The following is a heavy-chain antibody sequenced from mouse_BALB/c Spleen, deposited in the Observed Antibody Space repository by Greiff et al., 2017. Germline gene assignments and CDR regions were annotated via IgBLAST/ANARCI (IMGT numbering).Heavy chain of an antibody. V-gene: IGHV5-6*01. J-gene: IGHJ2*01. CDR3: ARSHYYGWDY. CDR1: GFTFSSYG. Sequence: EVQGVESGGDLVKPGGSLKLSCAASGFTFSSYGMSWVRQTPDKRLEWVATISSGGSYTYYPDSVKGRFTISRDNAKNTLYLQMSSLKSEDTAMYYCARSHYYGWDYWGQGTTLTVSS. CDR2: ISSGGSYT. D-gene: IGHD1-2*01.